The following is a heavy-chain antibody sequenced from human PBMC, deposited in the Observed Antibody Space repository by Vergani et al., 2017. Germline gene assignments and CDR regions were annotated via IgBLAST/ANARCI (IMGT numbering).Heavy chain of an antibody. J-gene: IGHJ4*02. CDR3: TRHVPCGDGACLRFDH. Sequence: EVMLVQSGAEVKKPGESLKISCKYSESSFISNEIAWVRQMSGKGLQWMGNINPIDSKIEYSPSFQGQAIMSLDKSITTAYLQWRSLKASDTAIYYCTRHVPCGDGACLRFDHWCQGTQVAVAS. V-gene: IGHV5-51*01. D-gene: IGHD2-21*01. CDR2: INPIDSKI. CDR1: ESSFISNE.